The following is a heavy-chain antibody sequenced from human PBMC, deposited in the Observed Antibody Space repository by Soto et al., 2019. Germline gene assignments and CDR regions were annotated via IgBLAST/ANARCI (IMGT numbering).Heavy chain of an antibody. CDR1: GGTFSGYA. V-gene: IGHV1-69*13. J-gene: IGHJ6*02. CDR2: IIPIFGTA. CDR3: ARARGGYDFWSGYLVPDGMGF. Sequence: SVKVSCKASGGTFSGYAISWVRQAPGQGLEWMGGIIPIFGTANYAQKFQGRVTITADESTSTAYMELSSLRSEDTAVYYCARARGGYDFWSGYLVPDGMGFWGQRTTVPFPS. D-gene: IGHD3-3*01.